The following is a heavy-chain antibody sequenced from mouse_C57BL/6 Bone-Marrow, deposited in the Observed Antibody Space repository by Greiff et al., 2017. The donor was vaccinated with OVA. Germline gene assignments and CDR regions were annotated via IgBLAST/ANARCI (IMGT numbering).Heavy chain of an antibody. Sequence: QVQLQQPGAELVRPGSSVKLSCKASGYTFTSYWMDWVKQRPGQGLEWIGNIYPSDSETPYNQKFKDKATLTVDKSSSTAYMQLSSLTSEDSAVYYCARSGSSLAYWGQGTLVTVSA. CDR1: GYTFTSYW. J-gene: IGHJ3*01. CDR3: ARSGSSLAY. CDR2: IYPSDSET. V-gene: IGHV1-61*01. D-gene: IGHD1-1*01.